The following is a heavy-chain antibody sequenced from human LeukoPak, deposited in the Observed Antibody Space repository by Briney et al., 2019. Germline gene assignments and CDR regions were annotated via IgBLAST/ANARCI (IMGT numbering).Heavy chain of an antibody. CDR1: GYTFTSYD. J-gene: IGHJ4*02. Sequence: ASVKVSCKASGYTFTSYDINWVRQATGQGLEWMGWMNPNSGNTSYAQKFQGRVTMTRDTSTSTVYMELSSLRSEDTAVYYCARASGIAAAGTDYWGQGTLVTVSS. CDR3: ARASGIAAAGTDY. V-gene: IGHV1-8*02. CDR2: MNPNSGNT. D-gene: IGHD6-13*01.